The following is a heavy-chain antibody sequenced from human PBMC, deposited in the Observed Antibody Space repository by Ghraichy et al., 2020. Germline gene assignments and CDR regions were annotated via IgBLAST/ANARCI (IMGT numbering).Heavy chain of an antibody. J-gene: IGHJ6*02. V-gene: IGHV3-53*01. CDR2: IYSGGST. CDR1: GFTVSSNY. CDR3: ARVAYYYYGMDV. Sequence: GGSLRLSCAASGFTVSSNYMSWVRQAPGKRLEWVSVIYSGGSTYYADSVKGRFTISRDNSKNTLYLQMNSLRAEDTAVYYCARVAYYYYGMDVWGQGTTVTVSS.